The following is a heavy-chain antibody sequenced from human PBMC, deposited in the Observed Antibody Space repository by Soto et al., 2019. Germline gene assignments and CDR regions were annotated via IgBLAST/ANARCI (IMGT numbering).Heavy chain of an antibody. CDR3: SHRPTITRAGGSGYSCGFGAFDI. D-gene: IGHD2-15*01. J-gene: IGHJ3*02. V-gene: IGHV2-5*01. CDR2: IYWFEDK. CDR1: GFSLNTGGVA. Sequence: QLTLKESGPALVKPTQTLTLTCTFAGFSLNTGGVAVGWIRQPPGKALEWLELIYWFEDKRYSPTLKRRLNITNDTAKNQGALTMTNMDPMDPATSYVSHRPTITRAGGSGYSCGFGAFDIWGQGTMVTVSS.